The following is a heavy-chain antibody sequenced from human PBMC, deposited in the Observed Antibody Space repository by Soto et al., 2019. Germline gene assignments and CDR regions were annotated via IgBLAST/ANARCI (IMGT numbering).Heavy chain of an antibody. V-gene: IGHV3-33*01. CDR2: IWYDGSNK. J-gene: IGHJ6*02. Sequence: QVQLVESGGGVVQPGRSLRLSCAASGFTFSSYGMHWVRQAPGKGLEWVAVIWYDGSNKYYAGSVKGRFTISRDNSKNAVYLRMNSLRAGDTAVYDCARDGADPVDYYYGMDVGGRGSRGTV. CDR3: ARDGADPVDYYYGMDV. D-gene: IGHD3-16*01. CDR1: GFTFSSYG.